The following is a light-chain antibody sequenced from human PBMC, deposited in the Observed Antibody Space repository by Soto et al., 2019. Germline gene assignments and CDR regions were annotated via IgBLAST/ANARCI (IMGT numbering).Light chain of an antibody. V-gene: IGLV6-57*02. CDR2: EDN. Sequence: NFMLTQPHSVSESPGKTVTIYCTGSSGSIASNYVQWYQQRPGGAPTTVIYEDNERPSGVPDRFSGSIDRSSNSASLTISGLKTEDEADYYCQSYDNTMRVVFGGGTKVTVL. CDR1: SGSIASNY. CDR3: QSYDNTMRVV. J-gene: IGLJ2*01.